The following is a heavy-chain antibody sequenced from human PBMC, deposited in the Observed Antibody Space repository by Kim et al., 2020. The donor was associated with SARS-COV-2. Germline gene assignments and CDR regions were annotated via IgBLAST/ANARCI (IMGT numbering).Heavy chain of an antibody. CDR1: GFTFSSYS. D-gene: IGHD2-21*01. Sequence: GGSLRLSCAASGFTFSSYSMNWVRQAPGKGLEWVSSISSSSSYIYYADSVKGRFTISRDNAKNSLYLQMNSLRAEDTAVYYCAREGIAYCGGDCYFAFDIWGQGTMVTVSS. V-gene: IGHV3-21*01. J-gene: IGHJ3*02. CDR3: AREGIAYCGGDCYFAFDI. CDR2: ISSSSSYI.